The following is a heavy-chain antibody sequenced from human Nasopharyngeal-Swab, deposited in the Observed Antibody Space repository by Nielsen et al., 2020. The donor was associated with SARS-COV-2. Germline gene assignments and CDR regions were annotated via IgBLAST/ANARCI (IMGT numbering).Heavy chain of an antibody. Sequence: LKISCAASGFTVSSNYMSWVRQAPGKGLEWGSVIYSGGSTYYADSVEGRFTISRDNSKNTLYLQMNSLRAEDTAVYYCARVKTGDFDYWGQGTLVTVSS. J-gene: IGHJ4*02. CDR1: GFTVSSNY. D-gene: IGHD7-27*01. CDR3: ARVKTGDFDY. V-gene: IGHV3-53*01. CDR2: IYSGGST.